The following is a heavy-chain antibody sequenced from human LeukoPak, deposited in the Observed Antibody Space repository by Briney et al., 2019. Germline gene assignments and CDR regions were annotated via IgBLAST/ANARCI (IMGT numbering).Heavy chain of an antibody. D-gene: IGHD4-11*01. J-gene: IGHJ4*02. V-gene: IGHV1-69*13. CDR3: ARALYTENSYFDY. CDR2: IIPIYGTA. Sequence: ASVKVSCKASGASGDTFNSYDLSWLRPAPGQGLQWMGGIIPIYGTAKYTEKFQGRVTITADESTSTAYMELSSLRSEDTAVYYCARALYTENSYFDYWGQGTLVTVSS. CDR1: GDTFNSYD.